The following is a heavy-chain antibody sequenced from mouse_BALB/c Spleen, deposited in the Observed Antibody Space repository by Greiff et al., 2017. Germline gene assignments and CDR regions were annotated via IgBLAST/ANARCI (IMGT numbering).Heavy chain of an antibody. CDR1: GFSLTSYG. CDR3: ARMGGYSFAY. D-gene: IGHD2-3*01. V-gene: IGHV2-2*02. Sequence: HVMLVESGPGLVQPSQSLSITCTVSGFSLTSYGVHWVRQSPGKGLEWLGVIWSGGSTDYNAAFISRLSISKDNSKSQVFFKMNSLQANDTAIYYCARMGGYSFAYWGQGTLVTVSA. J-gene: IGHJ3*01. CDR2: IWSGGST.